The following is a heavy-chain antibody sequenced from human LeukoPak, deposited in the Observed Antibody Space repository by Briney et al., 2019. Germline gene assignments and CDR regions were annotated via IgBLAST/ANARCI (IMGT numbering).Heavy chain of an antibody. D-gene: IGHD3-10*02. V-gene: IGHV3-30*18. CDR2: ISYGGSNK. J-gene: IGHJ3*02. Sequence: PGGSLRLSCAASGFTFSSYAMHWVRQAPGKGLEWVALISYGGSNKYYADSVKGRFTISRDNSKNTLYLQMNSLRAEDTAVYYCAKFFTGEYVRAFDIWGQGTMVTVSS. CDR3: AKFFTGEYVRAFDI. CDR1: GFTFSSYA.